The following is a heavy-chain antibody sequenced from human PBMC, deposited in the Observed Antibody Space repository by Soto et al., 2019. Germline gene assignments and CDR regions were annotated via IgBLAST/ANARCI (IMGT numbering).Heavy chain of an antibody. J-gene: IGHJ4*02. Sequence: QVQLQQWGAGLLKPSETLSLTCAVYGGSFSGYYWSWIRQPPGKGLEWIGEINHSGSTNYNPSLKSRVTISVDTSKNQFSLKLSSVTAADTAVYYCARGPSGWYLSWGQGTLVTVSS. CDR2: INHSGST. D-gene: IGHD6-19*01. CDR3: ARGPSGWYLS. V-gene: IGHV4-34*01. CDR1: GGSFSGYY.